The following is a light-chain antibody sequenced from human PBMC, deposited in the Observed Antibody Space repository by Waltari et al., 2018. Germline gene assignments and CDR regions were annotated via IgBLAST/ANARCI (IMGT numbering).Light chain of an antibody. CDR1: QSIIHY. Sequence: DVDMTQSPSSLSASIGDRITITCRASQSIIHYLNWYQQKQGTAPRLLITGASSLRGGVPSRFSGSGSGTDFSLTISSLQPEDFATYYCQQTFSSPYTSGQGTKLDI. V-gene: IGKV1-39*01. CDR3: QQTFSSPYT. J-gene: IGKJ2*01. CDR2: GAS.